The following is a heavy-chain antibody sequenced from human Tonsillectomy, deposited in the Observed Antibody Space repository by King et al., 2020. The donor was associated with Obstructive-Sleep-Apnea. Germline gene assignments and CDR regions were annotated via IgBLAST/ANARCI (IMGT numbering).Heavy chain of an antibody. J-gene: IGHJ3*01. CDR1: GSGFTFSHYA. CDR3: ARSHTVGTTILDAFDV. Sequence: VQLVESGGGVVQPGRSLRLSCAASGSGFTFSHYAMHWVRQSPGTGLEGVSVISNDGIKKYYADSVKGRFTLSRDNSKNTLYLQMSSLRAEDTAVYYCARSHTVGTTILDAFDVWGQGTMVTVSS. CDR2: ISNDGIKK. V-gene: IGHV3-30*04. D-gene: IGHD1-26*01.